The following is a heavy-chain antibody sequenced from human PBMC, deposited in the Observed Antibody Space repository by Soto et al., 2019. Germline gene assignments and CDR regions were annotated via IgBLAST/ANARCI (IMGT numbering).Heavy chain of an antibody. Sequence: GGSLRLSCAASGFTFSSYGMHWVRQAPGKGLEWVAVISYDGSNKYYADSVKGRFTISRDNSKNTLYLQMNSLRAEDTAVYYCAKGSNYDSSGYFDPDYYYGMDVWGQGTTVTVSS. CDR2: ISYDGSNK. V-gene: IGHV3-30*18. CDR1: GFTFSSYG. J-gene: IGHJ6*02. D-gene: IGHD3-22*01. CDR3: AKGSNYDSSGYFDPDYYYGMDV.